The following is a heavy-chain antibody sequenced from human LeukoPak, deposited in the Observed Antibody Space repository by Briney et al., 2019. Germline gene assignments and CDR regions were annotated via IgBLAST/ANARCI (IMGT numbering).Heavy chain of an antibody. D-gene: IGHD7-27*01. CDR2: IYYSGST. Sequence: SGTLSLTCTVSGGSISSSSYYWGWIRPPPGKGLEWIGCIYYSGSTYYNPPLQSRVSISVDTSKNQFSLTLSSVTAADTAVYYCARLKLGILGYFDHWGQGTLVTVSS. CDR1: GGSISSSSYY. J-gene: IGHJ4*02. V-gene: IGHV4-39*01. CDR3: ARLKLGILGYFDH.